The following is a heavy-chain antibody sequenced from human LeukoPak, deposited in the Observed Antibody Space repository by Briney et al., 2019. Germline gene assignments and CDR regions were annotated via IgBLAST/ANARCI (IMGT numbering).Heavy chain of an antibody. J-gene: IGHJ4*02. V-gene: IGHV1-2*02. CDR3: ARVGGDSGRGWDPADY. Sequence: GASVKVSCKASGYTFTGKYLHWVRDAPGQGLEWMGWINPNSGGTNYTQKFQGRVTLTRDTSISTAYMALSRLRFDDTAVYFCARVGGDSGRGWDPADYWDQGTLVTVSS. CDR2: INPNSGGT. CDR1: GYTFTGKY. D-gene: IGHD4-17*01.